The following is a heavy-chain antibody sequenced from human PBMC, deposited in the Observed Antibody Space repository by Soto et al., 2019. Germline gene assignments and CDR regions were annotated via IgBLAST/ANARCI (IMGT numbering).Heavy chain of an antibody. CDR1: GFTFSSYA. CDR2: ISGSGGST. CDR3: ATKSSGGSIYYGMDV. D-gene: IGHD6-19*01. J-gene: IGHJ6*02. V-gene: IGHV3-23*01. Sequence: GGSLRLSCAASGFTFSSYAMSWVRQAPGKGLEWVSAISGSGGSTYYADSVKGRFTISRDNSKNTLYLQMNSLRAEDTAVYYCATKSSGGSIYYGMDVWGQGTTVTVSS.